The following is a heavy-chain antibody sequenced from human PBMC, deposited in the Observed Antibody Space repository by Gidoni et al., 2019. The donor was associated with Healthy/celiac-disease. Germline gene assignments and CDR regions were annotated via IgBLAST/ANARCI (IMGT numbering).Heavy chain of an antibody. CDR3: AREVVGATSYFDY. Sequence: QLQLQESGPGLVKPSETLSLTCTVSGGSISSSSYYLGWIRQPPGKGLEWIGSIYYSGSTYYNPSLKSRVTISVDTSKNQFSLKLSSVTAADTAVYYCAREVVGATSYFDYWGQGTLVTVSS. CDR2: IYYSGST. CDR1: GGSISSSSYY. V-gene: IGHV4-39*01. D-gene: IGHD1-26*01. J-gene: IGHJ4*02.